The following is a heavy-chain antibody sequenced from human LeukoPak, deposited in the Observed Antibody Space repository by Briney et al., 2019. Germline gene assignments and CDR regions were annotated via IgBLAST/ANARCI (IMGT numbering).Heavy chain of an antibody. Sequence: SETLSLTCTVSGGSISSYYWSWIRQPPGKGLEWIGYIYYSGSTNYNPSLKSRVTISVDTSKNQFSLKLSSVTAADTAVYYCARRYYSSGWALDYWGQGTLVTVSS. CDR3: ARRYYSSGWALDY. CDR2: IYYSGST. J-gene: IGHJ4*02. D-gene: IGHD6-19*01. V-gene: IGHV4-59*01. CDR1: GGSISSYY.